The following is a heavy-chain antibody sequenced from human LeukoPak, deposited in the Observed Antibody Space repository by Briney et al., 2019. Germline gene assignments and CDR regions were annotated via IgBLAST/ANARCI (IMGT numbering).Heavy chain of an antibody. D-gene: IGHD6-19*01. CDR1: GFTFSRYT. V-gene: IGHV3-21*01. Sequence: GGSLRLSCAASGFTFSRYTMNWVRQAPGKGLDWVSSISSSSSYIYYADSVKGRFTISRDNAKNSLYLQMNSLRAEDTAVYYCARESAVADSLDYWGQGTLVTVSS. CDR3: ARESAVADSLDY. CDR2: ISSSSSYI. J-gene: IGHJ4*02.